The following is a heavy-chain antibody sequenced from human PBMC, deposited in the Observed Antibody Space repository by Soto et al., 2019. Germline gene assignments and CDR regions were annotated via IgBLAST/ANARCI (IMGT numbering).Heavy chain of an antibody. CDR3: AKSKRWWFDP. CDR2: IYYSGST. D-gene: IGHD3-16*01. CDR1: RGFISNNNYY. J-gene: IGHJ5*02. Sequence: SETLSLTCSVSRGFISNNNYYWGWIRQPPGKGLEWIGSIYYSGSTYYNPSLKSRVTISVDTSKNQFSLKLSSVTAADTAVYYCAKSKRWWFDPWGQGTLVTVSS. V-gene: IGHV4-39*07.